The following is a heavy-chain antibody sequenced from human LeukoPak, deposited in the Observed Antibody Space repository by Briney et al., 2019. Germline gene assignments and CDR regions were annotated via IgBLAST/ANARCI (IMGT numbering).Heavy chain of an antibody. CDR1: GFTFSGYY. D-gene: IGHD3-9*01. J-gene: IGHJ4*02. Sequence: SGGSLRLSCAASGFTFSGYYMSWIRQAPGKGLEWVSYISSSGSTIYYADSVKGRFTISRDNAKNSLYLQMNSLRAEDTAAYYCARSVSHRVLRYFDWSSNYYFDYWGQGTLVTVSS. CDR3: ARSVSHRVLRYFDWSSNYYFDY. CDR2: ISSSGSTI. V-gene: IGHV3-11*01.